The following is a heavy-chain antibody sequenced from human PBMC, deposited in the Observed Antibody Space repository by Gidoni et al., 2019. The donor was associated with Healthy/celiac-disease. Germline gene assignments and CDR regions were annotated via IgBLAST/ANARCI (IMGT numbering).Heavy chain of an antibody. CDR1: SYA. J-gene: IGHJ6*02. Sequence: SYAMSWVRQAPGKGLEWVSAISGSGGSTYYADSVKGRFTISRDNSKNTLSLQMNSLRAEDTAVYYCAKKLSMGATHYYGMDVWGQGTTVTVSS. CDR3: AKKLSMGATHYYGMDV. V-gene: IGHV3-23*01. D-gene: IGHD1-26*01. CDR2: ISGSGGST.